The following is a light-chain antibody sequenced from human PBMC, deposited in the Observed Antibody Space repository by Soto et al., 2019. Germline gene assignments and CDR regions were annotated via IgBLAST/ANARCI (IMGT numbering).Light chain of an antibody. J-gene: IGKJ4*01. CDR3: QQYDNLPLT. CDR1: QGISNY. V-gene: IGKV1-33*01. CDR2: EAA. Sequence: DIQMTQSPSSLSASVGDRVTITCQASQGISNYLNWYQHKPGKAPKLLIYEAANLETGVPSRFSESGSGTHFTFTINNLQPEDIATYYCQQYDNLPLTFGGGTKVEI.